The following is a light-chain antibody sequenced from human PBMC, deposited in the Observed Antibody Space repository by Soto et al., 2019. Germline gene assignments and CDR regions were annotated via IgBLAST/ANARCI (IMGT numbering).Light chain of an antibody. J-gene: IGKJ1*01. Sequence: EIVLTQSPGTLSLSPGERATLSCRASQSVSNNYLAWYQQKPGQAPRLLIYGASSRATGIPDRFSGSGSGTDVTLTISRLEPEDFAVYYCQQYANSPPWTFGQGTKVEIK. CDR3: QQYANSPPWT. CDR1: QSVSNNY. CDR2: GAS. V-gene: IGKV3-20*01.